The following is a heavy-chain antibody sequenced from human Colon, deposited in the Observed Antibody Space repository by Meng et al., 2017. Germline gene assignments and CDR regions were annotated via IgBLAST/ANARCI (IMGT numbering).Heavy chain of an antibody. CDR3: ARDVTTYYFDY. CDR1: GDSISSAC. CDR2: VNTSGYT. D-gene: IGHD1-14*01. Sequence: QGRVEETAPGLVEPFDTMSLTCTVCGDSISSACWSCSQEPAGKGLECIGRVNTSGYTNYHPSVGGRVTMSSDTSKNQFSLKLTSATAADTAIYYCARDVTTYYFDYWGQGTLVTVSS. J-gene: IGHJ4*02. V-gene: IGHV4-4*07.